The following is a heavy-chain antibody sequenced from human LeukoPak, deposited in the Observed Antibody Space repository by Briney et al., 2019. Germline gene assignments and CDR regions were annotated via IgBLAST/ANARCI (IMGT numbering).Heavy chain of an antibody. CDR3: ARWYYYGSGNFDY. V-gene: IGHV3-23*01. D-gene: IGHD3-10*01. CDR1: GFTFSSYA. CDR2: ISGSGGST. Sequence: GGSLRLPCAASGFTFSSYAMSWVRQAPGKGLEWVSAISGSGGSTYYADSVKGRFTISRDNSKNTLYLQMNSLRAEDTAFYYCARWYYYGSGNFDYWGQGTLVTVSS. J-gene: IGHJ4*02.